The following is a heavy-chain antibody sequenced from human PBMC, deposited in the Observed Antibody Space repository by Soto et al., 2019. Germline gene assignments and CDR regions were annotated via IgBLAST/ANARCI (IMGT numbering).Heavy chain of an antibody. D-gene: IGHD2-2*01. CDR1: GFTFSSYT. V-gene: IGHV3-64*01. Sequence: GGSLRLSCAASGFTFSSYTLHWVRQAPGKGLESVSTINPDGGSTYYANSVKGRFTISRDNSKNTLYLQMGSLRTEDMAVYYCARGHPQLPRSTFDYWGQGTLVTVSS. J-gene: IGHJ4*02. CDR3: ARGHPQLPRSTFDY. CDR2: INPDGGST.